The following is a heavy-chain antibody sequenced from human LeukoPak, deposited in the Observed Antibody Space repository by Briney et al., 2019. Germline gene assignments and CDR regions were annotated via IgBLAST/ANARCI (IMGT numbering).Heavy chain of an antibody. J-gene: IGHJ4*02. CDR3: ARDSGCCGGSFL. Sequence: GGSLRLSCAASGFTFSSYWMHWVRQAPGKGLVWVSRINTDGSSTNYADSVKGRFTISRDNAKNTLNLQMNSLRVEDTAVYYCARDSGCCGGSFLWGQGTLVTVSS. CDR2: INTDGSST. D-gene: IGHD1-26*01. V-gene: IGHV3-74*01. CDR1: GFTFSSYW.